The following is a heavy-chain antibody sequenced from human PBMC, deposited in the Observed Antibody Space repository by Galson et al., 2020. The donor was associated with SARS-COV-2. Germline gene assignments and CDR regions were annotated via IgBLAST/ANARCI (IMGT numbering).Heavy chain of an antibody. V-gene: IGHV1-2*02. CDR3: ARLRYYDVLTGYSVDV. CDR2: INPNSGGT. Sequence: ASVKVSCKASGYTFTDYYIHWVRQAPGQGLEWLGWINPNSGGTNYAQKFEGRVTITRDTSITTAYMELSRLRADDTAVYYCARLRYYDVLTGYSVDVWGQGTMVTVSS. D-gene: IGHD3-9*01. CDR1: GYTFTDYY. J-gene: IGHJ6*02.